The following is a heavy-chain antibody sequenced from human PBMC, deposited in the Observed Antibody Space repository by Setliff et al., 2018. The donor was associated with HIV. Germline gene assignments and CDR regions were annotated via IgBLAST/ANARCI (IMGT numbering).Heavy chain of an antibody. D-gene: IGHD6-13*01. CDR1: GYTFTDYY. CDR3: ARRGVFDAFDI. J-gene: IGHJ3*02. CDR2: ISAYNGDT. Sequence: ASVKVSCKASGYTFTDYYMHWVRQAPGQGLEWMGWISAYNGDTNYAQKVQGRVSMTIDTSTSTAYMELRSLRSDDMAVYYCARRGVFDAFDIWGQGTMVTVSS. V-gene: IGHV1-18*03.